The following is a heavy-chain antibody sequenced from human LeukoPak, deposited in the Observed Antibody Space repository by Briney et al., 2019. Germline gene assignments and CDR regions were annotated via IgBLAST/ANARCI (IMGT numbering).Heavy chain of an antibody. Sequence: PGRSLRLSCAASGFTFSSYSMNWVRQAPGKGLEWVSSISSSSSYIYYADSVKGRFTISRDNAKNSLYLQMNSLRAEDTAVYYCATLVGATSYFDYWGQGTLVTVSS. J-gene: IGHJ4*02. D-gene: IGHD1-26*01. CDR3: ATLVGATSYFDY. V-gene: IGHV3-21*01. CDR2: ISSSSSYI. CDR1: GFTFSSYS.